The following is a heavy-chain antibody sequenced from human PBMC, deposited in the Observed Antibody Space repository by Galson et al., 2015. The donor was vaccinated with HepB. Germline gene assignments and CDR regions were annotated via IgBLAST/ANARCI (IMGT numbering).Heavy chain of an antibody. Sequence: SVKVSCKASGYIFTSYDINWVRQATGQGLEWTGWMNPNSGNTGYAQKFQGRVTMTRSTSISTAYMELSSLTSEDTAAYYCARDYGGNSGWFDPWGQGTLVTVSS. D-gene: IGHD4-23*01. V-gene: IGHV1-8*01. CDR2: MNPNSGNT. J-gene: IGHJ5*02. CDR1: GYIFTSYD. CDR3: ARDYGGNSGWFDP.